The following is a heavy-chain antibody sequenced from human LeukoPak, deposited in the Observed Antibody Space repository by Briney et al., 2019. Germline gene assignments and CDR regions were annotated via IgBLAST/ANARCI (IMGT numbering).Heavy chain of an antibody. V-gene: IGHV4-34*01. Sequence: SETLSLTCAVYGGSLSAYYWTWIRQPPGKGLEWIGEINHGGSTNYNPSLKSRVTISVDTSKNQFSLKLSSVTAADTAVYYCARDLRIRGGDYWGQGTLVTVSS. CDR2: INHGGST. J-gene: IGHJ4*02. CDR1: GGSLSAYY. D-gene: IGHD3-10*01. CDR3: ARDLRIRGGDY.